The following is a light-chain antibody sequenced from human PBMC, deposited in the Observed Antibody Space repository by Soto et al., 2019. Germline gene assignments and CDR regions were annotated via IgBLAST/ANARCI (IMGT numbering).Light chain of an antibody. V-gene: IGKV3-15*01. CDR2: CDF. Sequence: EVVLTQSPGTLSMSPGERATLSCRASQSVSNNLSWYQQKPGQAPRLLIYCDFTRATGVPARVSGSGSGTEFTLTIAGLQSEDIDISYYHQYKHWPPFSSFGQGTRLEIK. J-gene: IGKJ2*01. CDR3: HQYKHWPPFSS. CDR1: QSVSNN.